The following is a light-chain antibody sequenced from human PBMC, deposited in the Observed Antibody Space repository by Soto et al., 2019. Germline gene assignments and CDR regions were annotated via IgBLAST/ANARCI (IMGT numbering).Light chain of an antibody. CDR1: QSVSSY. Sequence: EIVLTQSPATLSLSPRERATLSCRASQSVSSYLAWYQQKPGQAPRLLIYDASNRATGIPARFSGSGSGTDFTLTISSLEPEDFAVYYCQQRNVWPPITFGQGRRLEI. CDR2: DAS. CDR3: QQRNVWPPIT. J-gene: IGKJ5*01. V-gene: IGKV3-11*01.